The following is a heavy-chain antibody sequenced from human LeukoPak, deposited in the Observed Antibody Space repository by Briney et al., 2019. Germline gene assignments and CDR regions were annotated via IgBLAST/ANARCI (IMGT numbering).Heavy chain of an antibody. CDR1: GYTFTSNW. J-gene: IGHJ4*02. CDR3: ARRVEGGKAFDY. V-gene: IGHV5-51*01. CDR2: IYPGDSDT. D-gene: IGHD4-23*01. Sequence: GESLKISCKGSGYTFTSNWIAWVRQMPGKGLEWMGIIYPGDSDTRYRPSFQGQVTISADKSISTAYLQWSSLRASDSAMYYCARRVEGGKAFDYWGQGTLVTVSS.